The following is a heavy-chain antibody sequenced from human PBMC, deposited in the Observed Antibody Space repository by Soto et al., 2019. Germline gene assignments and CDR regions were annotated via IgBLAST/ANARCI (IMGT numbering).Heavy chain of an antibody. D-gene: IGHD3-10*01. V-gene: IGHV1-18*01. J-gene: IGHJ5*02. CDR3: ARHVLLWFGESSDWFDP. CDR2: ISAYNGNT. Sequence: QVQLVQSGAEVKKPGASVKVSCKVSGYTFTSYGISWVRQAPGQGLEWMGWISAYNGNTNYAQKLQGRVTMTTDTSTSTAYMELRSLRSDDTAVYYCARHVLLWFGESSDWFDPWGQGTLVTVSS. CDR1: GYTFTSYG.